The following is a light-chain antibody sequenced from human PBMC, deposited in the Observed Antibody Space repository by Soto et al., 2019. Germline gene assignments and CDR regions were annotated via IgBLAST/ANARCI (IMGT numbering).Light chain of an antibody. V-gene: IGLV1-44*01. CDR2: TTN. J-gene: IGLJ1*01. CDR1: SSNIGTSS. Sequence: QSALTQPHSASGTPGQRVTISCSGSSSNIGTSSVHWFQQLPGTAPKLLISTTNQRPSGVPERFSGSKSGTSASLAISGLQSEDEADYYCAAWDYSLNVHVFGTGTNVTVL. CDR3: AAWDYSLNVHV.